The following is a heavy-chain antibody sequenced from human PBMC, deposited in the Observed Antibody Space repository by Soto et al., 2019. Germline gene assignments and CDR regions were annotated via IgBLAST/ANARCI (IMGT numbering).Heavy chain of an antibody. Sequence: AGGSLRLSCAASGFTFSSYGMHWVRQAPGKGLEWVAVIWYDGSNKYYADSVKGRFTISRDNSKNTLYLQMNSLRAEDTAVYYCARGFTEQLATVDYWGQGTLVTVSS. CDR1: GFTFSSYG. V-gene: IGHV3-33*01. CDR3: ARGFTEQLATVDY. D-gene: IGHD6-6*01. J-gene: IGHJ4*02. CDR2: IWYDGSNK.